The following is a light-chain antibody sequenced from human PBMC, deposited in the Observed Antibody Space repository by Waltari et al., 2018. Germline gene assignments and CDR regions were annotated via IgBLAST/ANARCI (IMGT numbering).Light chain of an antibody. Sequence: QSALTQPASVSGSPGQSITISCTGTSSDVGFYNYVSWYQQRPGKAPKVMIFDVSERPSGVSNRFSGSKSGNTASRTISGLQAEDEADYYCNSYAGSSSWVFGGGTKLTVL. J-gene: IGLJ3*02. CDR3: NSYAGSSSWV. V-gene: IGLV2-14*01. CDR2: DVS. CDR1: SSDVGFYNY.